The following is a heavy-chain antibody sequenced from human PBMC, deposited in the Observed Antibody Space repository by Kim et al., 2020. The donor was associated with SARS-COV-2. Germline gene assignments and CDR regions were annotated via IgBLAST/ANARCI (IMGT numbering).Heavy chain of an antibody. CDR3: AKDMTTVTTGAFDI. D-gene: IGHD4-17*01. Sequence: ADSVKGRFTISRDDAKNSLYLQMDSLRAEDRALYYCAKDMTTVTTGAFDIWGQGTMVTVSS. J-gene: IGHJ3*02. V-gene: IGHV3-9*01.